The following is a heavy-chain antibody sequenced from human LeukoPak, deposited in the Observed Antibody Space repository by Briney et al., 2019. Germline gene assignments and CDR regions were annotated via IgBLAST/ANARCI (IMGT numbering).Heavy chain of an antibody. V-gene: IGHV1-18*01. CDR3: ARYGVVPAAIWPSSSWYPSGYYYYYGMDV. CDR2: ISAYNGNT. CDR1: GYTFTSYG. J-gene: IGHJ6*02. Sequence: ASVKVSCKASGYTFTSYGISWVRQAPGQGLEWMGWISAYNGNTNYAQKLQGRVTMTADTSTSTAYMELRSLRSDDTAVYYCARYGVVPAAIWPSSSWYPSGYYYYYGMDVWGQGTTVTVSS. D-gene: IGHD2-2*01.